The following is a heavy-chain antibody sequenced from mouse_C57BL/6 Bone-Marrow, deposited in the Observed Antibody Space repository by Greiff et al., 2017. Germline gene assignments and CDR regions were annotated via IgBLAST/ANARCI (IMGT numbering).Heavy chain of an antibody. D-gene: IGHD2-4*01. V-gene: IGHV2-9-1*01. Sequence: VKVVESGPGLVAPSQSLSITCTVSGFSFTSYAISWVRQPPGKGLEWLGVIWTGGGTNYNSALKSRLSISKDNSKSQVFLKMNSLQTDDTARYYCARYYDYDVGAMDYWGQGTSVTVSS. J-gene: IGHJ4*01. CDR1: GFSFTSYA. CDR2: IWTGGGT. CDR3: ARYYDYDVGAMDY.